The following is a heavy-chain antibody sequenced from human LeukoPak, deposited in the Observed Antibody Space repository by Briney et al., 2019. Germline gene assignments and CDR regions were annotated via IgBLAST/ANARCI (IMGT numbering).Heavy chain of an antibody. CDR3: AKDHLDSIVGTTPGY. J-gene: IGHJ4*02. V-gene: IGHV3-23*01. D-gene: IGHD1-26*01. CDR1: GCTFSNYD. Sequence: GGSLRLSCEASGCTFSNYDMSWVRQAPGKGLEWVSTISGSGTGTYYADSVKGRFTISRDNSKNTLYLQMNSLRGDDTAVYYCAKDHLDSIVGTTPGYWGQGTLVTVSS. CDR2: ISGSGTGT.